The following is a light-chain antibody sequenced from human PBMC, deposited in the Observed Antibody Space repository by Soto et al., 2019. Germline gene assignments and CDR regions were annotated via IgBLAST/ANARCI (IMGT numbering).Light chain of an antibody. J-gene: IGKJ5*01. V-gene: IGKV3D-20*02. CDR3: QQRHMWPIT. CDR1: QSLTNSF. CDR2: DAY. Sequence: EFVLTQSPGTLSLSPGEGSTLSFRSSQSLTNSFIAWYQQKPGQAPRLLIYDAYNRATGIPPRFSGSGSGTDFTLTISSLEPEDSAVYYCQQRHMWPITFGQGTRLE.